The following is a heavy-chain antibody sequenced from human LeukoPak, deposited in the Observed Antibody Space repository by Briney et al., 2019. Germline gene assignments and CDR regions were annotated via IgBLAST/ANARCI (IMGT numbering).Heavy chain of an antibody. J-gene: IGHJ4*02. Sequence: PSETLSLTCAVYGGSFRGYYWSWIRQPPGKGLEWIGEINHSGSTNYNPSLKSRVTISVDTPKNQFSLKLGSVTAADTAVYYCARGVPAATQSSFDYWGQGTLVTVSS. CDR1: GGSFRGYY. V-gene: IGHV4-34*01. CDR2: INHSGST. CDR3: ARGVPAATQSSFDY. D-gene: IGHD2-2*01.